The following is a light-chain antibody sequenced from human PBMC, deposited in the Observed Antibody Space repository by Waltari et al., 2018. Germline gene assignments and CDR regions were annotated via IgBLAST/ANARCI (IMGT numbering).Light chain of an antibody. CDR1: NSNIGSHN. CDR2: KNN. Sequence: QSVLTQPPPASGPPGQGVIISCSGSNSNIGSHNLYWYQHLPGTAPKLLNYKNNQRPSGVPERFSGSKSGTSASLAISGLRSEDEADYYCAAWDDSLSGRVFGGGTKLTVL. V-gene: IGLV1-47*01. CDR3: AAWDDSLSGRV. J-gene: IGLJ3*02.